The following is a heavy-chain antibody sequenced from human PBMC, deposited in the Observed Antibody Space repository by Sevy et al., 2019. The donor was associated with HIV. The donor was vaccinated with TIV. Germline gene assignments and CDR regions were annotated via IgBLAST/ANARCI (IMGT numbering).Heavy chain of an antibody. D-gene: IGHD2-8*02. V-gene: IGHV3-15*01. Sequence: GGSLRLSCAASGFTFTYAWMTWVRQAPGKGLEWLGRIKSKADGGTIDYAAPVKGRFTISRDDSKNTLYLQMNSLKTEDTGVYYCSTDPILLLLVTDGMDVWGRGTTVTVSS. CDR3: STDPILLLLVTDGMDV. CDR2: IKSKADGGTI. CDR1: GFTFTYAW. J-gene: IGHJ6*02.